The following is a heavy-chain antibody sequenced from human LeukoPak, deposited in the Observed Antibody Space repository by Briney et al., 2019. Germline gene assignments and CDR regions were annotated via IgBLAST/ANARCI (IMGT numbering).Heavy chain of an antibody. CDR1: GFTFSSYS. Sequence: TGGSLRLSCAASGFTFSSYSMNWVRQAPGKGLEWVSSISSSSSYIYYADSVKGRFTISRDNAKNSLYLQMNSLRAEDTAVYYCARMAAAGTWYFDLWGRGTLVTVSS. J-gene: IGHJ2*01. CDR3: ARMAAAGTWYFDL. V-gene: IGHV3-21*04. CDR2: ISSSSSYI. D-gene: IGHD6-13*01.